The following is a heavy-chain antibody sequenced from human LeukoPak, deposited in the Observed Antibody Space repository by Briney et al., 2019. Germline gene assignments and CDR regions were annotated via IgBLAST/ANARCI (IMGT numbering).Heavy chain of an antibody. Sequence: PGGALRLSCAASGLTFSRAIMSWVRQAPREGLAWGSFISSSSSHIYYADSVKGRFTISRDNAKNSLYLQMNSLRAEDTAVYYCARAGVGYYHMGVWGKGTTVTVSS. CDR2: ISSSSSHI. CDR3: ARAGVGYYHMGV. J-gene: IGHJ6*03. CDR1: GLTFSRAI. V-gene: IGHV3-21*01. D-gene: IGHD3-3*01.